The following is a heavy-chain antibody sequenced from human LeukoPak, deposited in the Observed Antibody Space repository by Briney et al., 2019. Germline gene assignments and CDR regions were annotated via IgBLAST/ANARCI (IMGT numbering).Heavy chain of an antibody. V-gene: IGHV3-74*01. CDR2: INSDGSST. Sequence: GGSLRLSCAASGFTFSSYAMSWVRQAPGKGLEWVSRINSDGSSTSYADSVKGRFTISRDNAKNTLYLQMNSLRAEDTAVYYCARGVYYTHPWGQGTLVTVSS. J-gene: IGHJ4*02. CDR1: GFTFSSYA. D-gene: IGHD2-2*02. CDR3: ARGVYYTHP.